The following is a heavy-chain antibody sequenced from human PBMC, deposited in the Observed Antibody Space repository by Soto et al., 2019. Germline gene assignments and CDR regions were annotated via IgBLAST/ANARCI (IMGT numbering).Heavy chain of an antibody. CDR1: GGSINSGNYY. CDR2: ISYSGST. CDR3: ARLSITANGGWFDP. Sequence: QVQLQESGTGLVKPSQTLSLTCTVSGGSINSGNYYWSWIRHHPGKGLEWIGYISYSGSTSYNPSRKSSVTISVDTSKNQFALKLSSVTAADTAVYYCARLSITANGGWFDPWGQGTLVTVSS. D-gene: IGHD6-6*01. J-gene: IGHJ5*02. V-gene: IGHV4-31*03.